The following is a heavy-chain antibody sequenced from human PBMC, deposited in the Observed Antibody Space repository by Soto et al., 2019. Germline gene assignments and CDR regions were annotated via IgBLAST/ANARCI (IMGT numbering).Heavy chain of an antibody. V-gene: IGHV1-69*01. CDR1: GGTFSSYA. CDR2: IIPIFGTA. D-gene: IGHD6-6*01. J-gene: IGHJ6*02. Sequence: QVQLVQSGAEVKKPGSSVKVSCKASGGTFSSYAISWVRQAPGQGLEWMGGIIPIFGTANYAQKFQGRVTITADESTSTAYMELSSLRSEDTAVYYCASGLTARMLLRYYYSGMDVWGQGTTVTVSS. CDR3: ASGLTARMLLRYYYSGMDV.